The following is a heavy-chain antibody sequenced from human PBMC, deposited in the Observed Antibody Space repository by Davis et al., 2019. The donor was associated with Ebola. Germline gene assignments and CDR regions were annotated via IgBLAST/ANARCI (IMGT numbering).Heavy chain of an antibody. CDR3: AREAAVALFDY. CDR1: GFTFSSYS. D-gene: IGHD6-19*01. J-gene: IGHJ4*03. V-gene: IGHV3-21*01. CDR2: ISSSSSYI. Sequence: GESLKISCAAAGFTFSSYSMNWVRQAPGKGLEWVSSISSSSSYIYYADSVKGRFTISRDNAKNSLHLQMNSLRAEDTAVYYCAREAAVALFDYWGQGTTVTVSS.